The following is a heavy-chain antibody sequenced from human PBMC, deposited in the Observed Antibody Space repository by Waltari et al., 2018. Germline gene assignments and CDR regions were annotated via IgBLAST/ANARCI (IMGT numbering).Heavy chain of an antibody. V-gene: IGHV3-30*01. D-gene: IGHD6-13*01. CDR1: GFTFSSYA. J-gene: IGHJ5*02. Sequence: QVQLVESGGGVVQPGRSLRLSCAASGFTFSSYAMHWVRQAPGNGLEWVAVISYDGSNKYYADSVKGRFTISRDNSKNTLYLQMNSLRAEDTAVYYCARDFLSLVPWFDPWGQGTLVTVSS. CDR2: ISYDGSNK. CDR3: ARDFLSLVPWFDP.